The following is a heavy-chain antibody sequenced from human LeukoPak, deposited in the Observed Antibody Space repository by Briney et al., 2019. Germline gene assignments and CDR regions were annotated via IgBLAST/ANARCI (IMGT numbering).Heavy chain of an antibody. V-gene: IGHV3-30-3*02. J-gene: IGHJ6*02. D-gene: IGHD1-14*01. CDR3: AKARGNRRDYYGVDV. Sequence: GGSLRLSCAASGFTFSGYPIHWVRQAPGKGLEWVAVISYDGSNKYYADSVKGRFTISRDNSKNTLYLQMNSLRAEDTAVYYCAKARGNRRDYYGVDVWGQGTTVIVSS. CDR1: GFTFSGYP. CDR2: ISYDGSNK.